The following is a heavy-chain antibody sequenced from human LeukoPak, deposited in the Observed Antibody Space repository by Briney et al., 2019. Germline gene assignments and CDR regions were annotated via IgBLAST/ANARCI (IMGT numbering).Heavy chain of an antibody. CDR2: ISTSGSSI. J-gene: IGHJ6*03. V-gene: IGHV3-48*03. Sequence: GGSLRLSCAASGFTFSTYEINWVRQAPGKGLEWLSHISTSGSSIHYADSVKGRFTISRDNAKNSLYLQMNSLRVEDTAVYYCARDATTELGTVYMDVWGKGTTATISS. CDR3: ARDATTELGTVYMDV. CDR1: GFTFSTYE. D-gene: IGHD4-17*01.